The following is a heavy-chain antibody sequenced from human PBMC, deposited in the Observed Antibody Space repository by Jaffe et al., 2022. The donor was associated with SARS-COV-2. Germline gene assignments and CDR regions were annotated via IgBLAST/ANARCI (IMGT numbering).Heavy chain of an antibody. CDR2: INAGNGNI. Sequence: QVQLVQSGAEVKKPGASVKVSCKASGYTFTSYVMHWVRQAPGQRLEWMGWINAGNGNIKYSQKFQGRVTITRDTSASTAYMELTSLRSEDTAMYYCASHNLSSSWYMNFDFWGQGTLVTVSS. D-gene: IGHD6-13*01. J-gene: IGHJ4*02. V-gene: IGHV1-3*01. CDR1: GYTFTSYV. CDR3: ASHNLSSSWYMNFDF.